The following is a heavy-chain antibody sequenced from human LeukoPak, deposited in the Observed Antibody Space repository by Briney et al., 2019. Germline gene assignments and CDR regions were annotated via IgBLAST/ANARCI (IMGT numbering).Heavy chain of an antibody. J-gene: IGHJ4*02. Sequence: ASVKVSCKASGYTFTSYDINWVRQATGQGLEWMGGIIPIFGTANYAQKFQGRVTITADESTSTAYMELSSLRSEDTAVYYCASTNDYDSSGYYFNFDYWGQGTLVTVSS. V-gene: IGHV1-69*13. D-gene: IGHD3-22*01. CDR3: ASTNDYDSSGYYFNFDY. CDR2: IIPIFGTA. CDR1: GYTFTSYD.